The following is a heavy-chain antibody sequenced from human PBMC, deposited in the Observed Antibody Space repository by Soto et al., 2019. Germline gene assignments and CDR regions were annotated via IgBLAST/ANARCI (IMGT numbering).Heavy chain of an antibody. J-gene: IGHJ4*02. CDR1: GYTFSGSV. Sequence: QVQLVQSGAEVKKPGASVKVSCKASGYTFSGSVMHWVRQAPGQRLKWMGWINADNGNTKYSQKFQDRVTLTRDTSASTAYMELSSLRSEDTTVYYCATEIDATTVTRLDYWGQATLVTVSS. D-gene: IGHD4-17*01. V-gene: IGHV1-3*01. CDR3: ATEIDATTVTRLDY. CDR2: INADNGNT.